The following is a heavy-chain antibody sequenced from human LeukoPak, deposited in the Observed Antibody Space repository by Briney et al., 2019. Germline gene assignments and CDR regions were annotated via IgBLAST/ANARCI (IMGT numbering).Heavy chain of an antibody. Sequence: PSETLSLTCTVSGYSISSGYYWGWIRQPPGKGLEWIGSINHSGSSYYNPSLKSRVTISVDTSKNQFSLKLSSVTAADTVVYYCAREGGAVARYYYMDVWGKGTTVTVSS. V-gene: IGHV4-38-2*02. CDR2: INHSGSS. J-gene: IGHJ6*03. CDR3: AREGGAVARYYYMDV. CDR1: GYSISSGYY. D-gene: IGHD3-16*01.